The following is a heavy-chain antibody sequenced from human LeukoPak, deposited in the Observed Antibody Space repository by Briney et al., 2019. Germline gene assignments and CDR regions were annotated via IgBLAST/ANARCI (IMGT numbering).Heavy chain of an antibody. CDR3: ARGYCSGGSCYSFDY. Sequence: GGSLRLSCAASGFTFSSYEMNWVRQAPGKGLEWASYISSSGSTIYYADSVKGRFTISRDNAKNSLHLQMNSLRAEDTAVYYCARGYCSGGSCYSFDYWGQGTLVTVSS. J-gene: IGHJ4*02. V-gene: IGHV3-48*03. CDR1: GFTFSSYE. CDR2: ISSSGSTI. D-gene: IGHD2-15*01.